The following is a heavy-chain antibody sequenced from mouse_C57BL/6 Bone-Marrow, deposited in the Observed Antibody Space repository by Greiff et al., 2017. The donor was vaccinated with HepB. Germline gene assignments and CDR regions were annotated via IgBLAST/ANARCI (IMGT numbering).Heavy chain of an antibody. J-gene: IGHJ1*03. CDR1: GYTFTSYW. V-gene: IGHV1-53*01. CDR3: ARGNYGSSYWYFDV. D-gene: IGHD1-1*01. Sequence: VQLQQPGTELVKPGASVKLSCKASGYTFTSYWMHWVKQRPGQGLEWIGNINPSNGGTNYNEKFKSKATLTVDKSSSTAYMQLSSLTSEDSAVYYCARGNYGSSYWYFDVWGTGTTVTVSS. CDR2: INPSNGGT.